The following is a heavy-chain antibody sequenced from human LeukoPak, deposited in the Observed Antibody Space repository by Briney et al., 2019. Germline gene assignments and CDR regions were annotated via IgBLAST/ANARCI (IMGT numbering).Heavy chain of an antibody. D-gene: IGHD6-25*01. CDR3: ARRNSATFDI. J-gene: IGHJ3*02. CDR1: GYSISSGYY. V-gene: IGHV4-38-2*01. Sequence: SETLSLTCAVSGYSISSGYYWGWIRQPPGKGLEGTGNIYHSGSTYYNPPLKSRVTISVDTSKNQFSLKLNSVTRADKAVYYCARRNSATFDIWGQGTMVTVSS. CDR2: IYHSGST.